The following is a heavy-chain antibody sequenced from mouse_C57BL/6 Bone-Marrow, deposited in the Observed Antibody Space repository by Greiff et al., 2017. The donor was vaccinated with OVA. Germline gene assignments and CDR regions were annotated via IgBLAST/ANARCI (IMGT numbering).Heavy chain of an antibody. CDR3: ARESLITTVVAHWYFDV. D-gene: IGHD1-1*01. V-gene: IGHV5-17*01. Sequence: EVKVVESGGGLVKPGGSLKLSCAASGFTFSDYGMHWVRQAPEKGLEWVAYISSGSSTIYYADTVKGRFTISRDNAKNTLFLQMTSLRSEDTAMYYCARESLITTVVAHWYFDVWGTGTTVTVSS. CDR1: GFTFSDYG. CDR2: ISSGSSTI. J-gene: IGHJ1*03.